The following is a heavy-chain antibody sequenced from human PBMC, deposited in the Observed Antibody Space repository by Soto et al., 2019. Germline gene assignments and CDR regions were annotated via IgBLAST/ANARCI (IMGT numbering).Heavy chain of an antibody. CDR2: IKGDETST. V-gene: IGHV3-74*01. J-gene: IGHJ4*02. Sequence: EVQLVESGGGPAQFGGSLRLSCAASGFTFSNYWMHWVRQVPGKGLVLVSRIKGDETSTGYADSVKGRFTIFRDNVKNNLYLQMNSLRAEDTAVHYCARGVSAYYGFSYWGLGTLGTVS. CDR1: GFTFSNYW. CDR3: ARGVSAYYGFSY. D-gene: IGHD3-10*01.